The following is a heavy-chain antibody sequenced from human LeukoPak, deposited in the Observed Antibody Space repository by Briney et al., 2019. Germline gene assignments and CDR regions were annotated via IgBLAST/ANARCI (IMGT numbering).Heavy chain of an antibody. V-gene: IGHV3-53*01. CDR2: LYSGGHT. D-gene: IGHD2-21*02. Sequence: SGGSLRLSCAASGFTVNSNYMTWVRQAPGKGLEWVSVLYSGGHTVYADSVKGRFTISRDNSKNTLYLQMNSLRAEDTAVYFCARASPVTEWKKAYYYHYYMDVWGKGTTVTVSS. CDR3: ARASPVTEWKKAYYYHYYMDV. CDR1: GFTVNSNY. J-gene: IGHJ6*03.